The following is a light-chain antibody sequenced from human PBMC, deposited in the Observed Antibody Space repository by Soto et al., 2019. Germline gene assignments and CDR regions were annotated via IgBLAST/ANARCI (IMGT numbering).Light chain of an antibody. J-gene: IGKJ4*01. V-gene: IGKV3-15*01. Sequence: EIVMTQSPATLSVSPGERATLSCSASQSVSSNLAWYQQKPGQAPRLLIYDASTRATVIPARFSGSGSGTDFTLTISRLEPEDFAVYYCQQFSSYPLTFGGGTKVDIK. CDR3: QQFSSYPLT. CDR2: DAS. CDR1: QSVSSN.